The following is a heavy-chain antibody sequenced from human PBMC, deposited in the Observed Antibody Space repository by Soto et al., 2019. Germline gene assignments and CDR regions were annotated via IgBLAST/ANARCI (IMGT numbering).Heavy chain of an antibody. CDR2: ISYDGSNK. J-gene: IGHJ6*02. CDR3: AKDLPSDYDLWSGYQGRYGMDV. V-gene: IGHV3-30*18. D-gene: IGHD3-3*01. CDR1: GFTFSSYG. Sequence: GGSLRLSCAASGFTFSSYGMHWVRQAPGKGLEWVAVISYDGSNKYYADSVKGRFTISRDNSKNTLYLQMNSLRAEDTVGYYCAKDLPSDYDLWSGYQGRYGMDVWGQGTTVTVSS.